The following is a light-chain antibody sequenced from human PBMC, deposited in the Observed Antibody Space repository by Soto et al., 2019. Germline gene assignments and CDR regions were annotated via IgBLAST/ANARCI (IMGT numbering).Light chain of an antibody. CDR2: GTS. Sequence: ETVLTQSPGILSLSPGERATLSCRASQSVSRSNLAWYQQQPGQSPRLLISGTSNRATVIPDRFSGSGSGTYFTRTISRLEPEYFAVYFCQHYDSSPQMYTFGKGTKLQIK. V-gene: IGKV3-20*01. CDR1: QSVSRSN. CDR3: QHYDSSPQMYT. J-gene: IGKJ2*01.